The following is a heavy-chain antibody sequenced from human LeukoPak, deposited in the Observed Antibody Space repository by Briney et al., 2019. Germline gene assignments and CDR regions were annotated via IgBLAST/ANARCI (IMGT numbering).Heavy chain of an antibody. D-gene: IGHD1-26*01. J-gene: IGHJ4*02. V-gene: IGHV3-7*01. Sequence: GGPLRLSCATCGFAFRDYWMMWVREVRGGGVECVANINQEGNEKYYFDSVKRRFTISRNNTKNSVDLQMDSLRVEDTAVYYCARVGAWELQRVFDFWGQGTLVTVSS. CDR1: GFAFRDYW. CDR2: INQEGNEK. CDR3: ARVGAWELQRVFDF.